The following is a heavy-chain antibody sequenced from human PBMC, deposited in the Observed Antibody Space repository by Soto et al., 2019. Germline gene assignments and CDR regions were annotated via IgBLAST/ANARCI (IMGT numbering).Heavy chain of an antibody. J-gene: IGHJ5*02. V-gene: IGHV1-69*13. CDR2: IIPIFGTA. D-gene: IGHD3-10*01. CDR1: GVTFSSYA. Sequence: SLKVSCKASGVTFSSYAISWVRQAPGQGLEWMGGIIPIFGTANYAQKFQGRVTITADESTSTAYMELSSLRSEDTAVYYCARVGGRRGKWFDPWGQGTLVTVSS. CDR3: ARVGGRRGKWFDP.